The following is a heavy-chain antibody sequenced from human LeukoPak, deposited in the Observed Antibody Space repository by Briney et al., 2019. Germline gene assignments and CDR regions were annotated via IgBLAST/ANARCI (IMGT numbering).Heavy chain of an antibody. Sequence: GASVKVSCKASGGTFSSYAISWVRQAPGKGLEWMGGFDPEDGETIYAQKFQGRVTMTEDTSTDTAYMELSSLRSEDTAVYYCATGAIPWNSDAFDIWGQGTMVTVSS. D-gene: IGHD1-7*01. CDR1: GGTFSSYA. V-gene: IGHV1-24*01. J-gene: IGHJ3*02. CDR3: ATGAIPWNSDAFDI. CDR2: FDPEDGET.